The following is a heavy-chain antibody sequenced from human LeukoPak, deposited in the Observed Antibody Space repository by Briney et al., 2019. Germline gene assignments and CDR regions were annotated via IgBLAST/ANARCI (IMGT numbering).Heavy chain of an antibody. J-gene: IGHJ4*02. CDR1: GGSFSGYY. D-gene: IGHD3-10*01. Sequence: SETLSLTCGVYGGSFSGYYWSWIRQPPGKGLEWIGEINHSGSTHYNPSLKTRVTISVDTSKNQFSLRLSSVTAADTAVYYCARKGRRYYDSGTNHPAPWDYFDYWGQGTLVTVSS. CDR3: ARKGRRYYDSGTNHPAPWDYFDY. V-gene: IGHV4-34*01. CDR2: INHSGST.